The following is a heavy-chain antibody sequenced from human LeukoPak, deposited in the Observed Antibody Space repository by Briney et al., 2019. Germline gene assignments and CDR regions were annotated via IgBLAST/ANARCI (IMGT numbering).Heavy chain of an antibody. J-gene: IGHJ4*02. CDR1: GFTFSHYA. CDR3: AAGEQLIIDY. V-gene: IGHV3-23*01. D-gene: IGHD6-13*01. Sequence: GGSLRLSCAASGFTFSHYAIYWVRQAPGKGLEWVSGMSSSGNTTYYADSVKGRFTMSRDNSKNTPYLQMNSLRAEDTAVYYCAAGEQLIIDYWGQGTLVTVSS. CDR2: MSSSGNTT.